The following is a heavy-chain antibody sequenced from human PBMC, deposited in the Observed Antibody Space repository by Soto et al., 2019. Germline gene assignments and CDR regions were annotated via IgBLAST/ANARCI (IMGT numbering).Heavy chain of an antibody. CDR3: ARVVPLYDRTSPLDY. V-gene: IGHV1-3*04. J-gene: IGHJ4*02. CDR1: GYTFSTYG. Sequence: ASGKVSCKASGYTFSTYGIHWVRQAPGQRLEWMGWFNTGNGDTKYSQKFQGRVTLTGDTSASTASMELSGLRSADTAVYYCARVVPLYDRTSPLDYWGQGTLVTVSS. CDR2: FNTGNGDT. D-gene: IGHD3-22*01.